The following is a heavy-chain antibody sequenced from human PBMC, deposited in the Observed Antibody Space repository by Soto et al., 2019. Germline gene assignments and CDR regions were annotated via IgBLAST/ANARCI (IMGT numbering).Heavy chain of an antibody. D-gene: IGHD2-2*01. Sequence: GGSLRLSCEASGFSFGSYSMNLVLHAPGKGLEWVSFISGRGTTTYYADSVRGRFTVSRDNAKNSLSLEVNSLRDEDTAVYYCARLGYCSSATCKYYFYYYGMDVWGQGATVTVSS. V-gene: IGHV3-48*02. J-gene: IGHJ6*02. CDR1: GFSFGSYS. CDR2: ISGRGTTT. CDR3: ARLGYCSSATCKYYFYYYGMDV.